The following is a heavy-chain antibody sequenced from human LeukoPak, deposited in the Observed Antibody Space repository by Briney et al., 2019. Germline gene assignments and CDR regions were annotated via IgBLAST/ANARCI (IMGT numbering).Heavy chain of an antibody. Sequence: GRSLRLSCTASGFTFGDYAMSWFRQAPGKGLEWVSSISSSSSYIYYADSVKGRFTISRDNAKNSLYLQMNSLRAEDTAVYYCARDRDYYMDVWGKGTTVTVSS. CDR2: ISSSSSYI. V-gene: IGHV3-21*01. J-gene: IGHJ6*03. D-gene: IGHD3-10*01. CDR3: ARDRDYYMDV. CDR1: GFTFGDYA.